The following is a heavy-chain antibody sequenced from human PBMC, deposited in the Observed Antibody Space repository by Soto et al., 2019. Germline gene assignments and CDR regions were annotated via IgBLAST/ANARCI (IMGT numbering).Heavy chain of an antibody. CDR1: GYPFTSYA. CDR3: ARSVPPAGY. Sequence: QVQLVQSGAEVKKPGASVKVSCKASGYPFTSYAISWVRQAPGQGLEWMGWISADNGNTNYAQKLQRRVTMATVTSTTTAYMDLRSLKSDDTAVYYCARSVPPAGYWGQGTLVTVSS. V-gene: IGHV1-18*01. CDR2: ISADNGNT. J-gene: IGHJ4*02.